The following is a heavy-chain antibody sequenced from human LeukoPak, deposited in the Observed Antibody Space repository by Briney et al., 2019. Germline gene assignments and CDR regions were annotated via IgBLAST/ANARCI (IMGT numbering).Heavy chain of an antibody. CDR2: IYSGGST. Sequence: GGSLRLSCAASGFTVSSNYVSWVRQAPGKGLEWVSVIYSGGSTYYADSVKGRFTISRDNSKNTLYLQMNSLRAEDTAVYYCARHRGYSYGYLYWGQGTLVTVSS. D-gene: IGHD5-18*01. CDR3: ARHRGYSYGYLY. J-gene: IGHJ4*02. V-gene: IGHV3-53*01. CDR1: GFTVSSNY.